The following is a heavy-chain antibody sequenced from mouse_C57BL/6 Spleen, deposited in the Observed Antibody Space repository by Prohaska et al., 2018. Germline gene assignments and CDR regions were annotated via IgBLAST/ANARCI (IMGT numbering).Heavy chain of an antibody. CDR3: ASWEYFDY. J-gene: IGHJ2*01. Sequence: QSHGKSLEWIGDINPNNGGTSYNQKFKGKATLTVDKSSSTAYMELRSLTSEDSAVYYCASWEYFDYWGQGTTLTVSS. CDR2: INPNNGGT. V-gene: IGHV1-26*01. D-gene: IGHD4-1*01.